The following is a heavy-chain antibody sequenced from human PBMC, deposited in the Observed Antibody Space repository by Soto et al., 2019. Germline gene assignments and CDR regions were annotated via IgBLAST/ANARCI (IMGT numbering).Heavy chain of an antibody. CDR2: IIPIFGTA. D-gene: IGHD3-22*01. Sequence: SVKVSCKASGGTFSSYAISWLRQAPGQGLEWMGGIIPIFGTANYAQKFQGRVTITADKSTSTAYMELSSLRSEDTAVYYCARGCHVDYYDSSGYYCDWFDPWGQGTLVTVSS. CDR1: GGTFSSYA. V-gene: IGHV1-69*06. J-gene: IGHJ5*02. CDR3: ARGCHVDYYDSSGYYCDWFDP.